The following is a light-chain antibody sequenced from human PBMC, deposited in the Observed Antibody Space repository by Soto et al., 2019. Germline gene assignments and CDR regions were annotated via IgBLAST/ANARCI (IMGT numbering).Light chain of an antibody. CDR3: QTWGTVIVV. J-gene: IGLJ2*01. CDR1: SGHSSYA. Sequence: QLVLTQSPSASASLGASVKLTCTLSSGHSSYAIAWHQQQPEKGPRYLMKLNSDGSHSRGDGFPDRFSGSSSGAERYLTTSRLQSEDEADYYRQTWGTVIVVFGGGTKLTVL. V-gene: IGLV4-69*01. CDR2: LNSDGSH.